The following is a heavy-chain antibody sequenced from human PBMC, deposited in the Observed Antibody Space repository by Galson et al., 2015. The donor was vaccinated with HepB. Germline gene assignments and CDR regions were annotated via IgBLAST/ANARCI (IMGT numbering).Heavy chain of an antibody. CDR3: AKASVTPDHYYYYGMDV. J-gene: IGHJ6*02. CDR2: ISGSGGST. V-gene: IGHV3-23*01. CDR1: GFTFSSYA. D-gene: IGHD4-17*01. Sequence: SLRLSCAASGFTFSSYAMSWVRQAPGKGPEWVSAISGSGGSTYYADSVKGRFTISRDNSKNTLYLQMNSLRAEDTAVYYCAKASVTPDHYYYYGMDVWGQGTTVTVSS.